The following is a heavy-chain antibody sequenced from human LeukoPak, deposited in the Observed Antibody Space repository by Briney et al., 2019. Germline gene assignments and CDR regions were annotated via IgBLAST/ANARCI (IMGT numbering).Heavy chain of an antibody. V-gene: IGHV4-30-2*01. CDR1: GGSINSGDYY. J-gene: IGHJ4*02. CDR2: IYHSGST. Sequence: PSETLSLTCTVSGGSINSGDYYWSWIRQPPGKGLEWIGYIYHSGSTYYNPSLKSRVTISVDRSKNQFPLKLSSVTAADTAVYYCARGDCSSTSCYVGYWGQGTLVTVSS. D-gene: IGHD2-2*01. CDR3: ARGDCSSTSCYVGY.